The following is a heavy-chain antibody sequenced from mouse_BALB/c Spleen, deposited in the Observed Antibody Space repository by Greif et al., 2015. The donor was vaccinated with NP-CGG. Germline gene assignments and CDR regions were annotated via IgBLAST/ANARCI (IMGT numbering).Heavy chain of an antibody. CDR1: GFTFSSFG. CDR3: ATGYRYDGVCAY. J-gene: IGHJ3*01. D-gene: IGHD2-14*01. Sequence: EVQLQQSGGGLVQPGGSRKLSCAASGFTFSSFGMHWVRQAPETGLEWVAYISSGSSTIYYAYTVKGRFTISRDNPKNTLFLQMTSLRSEDTAMYYCATGYRYDGVCAYWGQGTLVTVSA. V-gene: IGHV5-17*02. CDR2: ISSGSSTI.